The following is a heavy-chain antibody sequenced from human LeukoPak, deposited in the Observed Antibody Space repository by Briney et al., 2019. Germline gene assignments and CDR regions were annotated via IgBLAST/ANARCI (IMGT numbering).Heavy chain of an antibody. CDR3: ARSDGYNFNFDY. D-gene: IGHD5-24*01. V-gene: IGHV3-53*01. CDR1: GFTVSSNY. J-gene: IGHJ4*02. Sequence: PGGSLRLSCAASGFTVSSNYMSWVRQAPGKGLEYVSVIYSGGSTYYADSVKGRFTISRDNSKNTLYLQMNSLRPEDTAVYYCARSDGYNFNFDYWGQGTLVTVSS. CDR2: IYSGGST.